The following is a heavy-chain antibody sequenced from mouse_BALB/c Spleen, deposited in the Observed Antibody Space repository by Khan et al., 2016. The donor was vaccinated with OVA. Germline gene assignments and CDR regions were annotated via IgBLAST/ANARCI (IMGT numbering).Heavy chain of an antibody. Sequence: QIQLVQSGPELKKPGETVKISCKASGYTFTNYGMNWVKQAPGKGLKWMGWINTYTGEPTYADDFKGRFAFSLETSASTAYLQINNLKNEDTATYCGARPPYFSYVMGYWGQGTVVTVSS. J-gene: IGHJ4*01. D-gene: IGHD2-10*01. CDR1: GYTFTNYG. CDR3: ARPPYFSYVMGY. CDR2: INTYTGEP. V-gene: IGHV9-3-1*01.